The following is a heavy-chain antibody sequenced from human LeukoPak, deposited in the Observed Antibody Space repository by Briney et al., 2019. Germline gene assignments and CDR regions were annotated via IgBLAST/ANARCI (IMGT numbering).Heavy chain of an antibody. V-gene: IGHV1-69*01. CDR1: GFTFSSYA. CDR2: IIPIFGTA. CDR3: ARLVRGHVYYFDY. Sequence: GGSLRLSCAASGFTFSSYAISWVRQAPGQGLEWMGGIIPIFGTANYAQKFQGRVTITADESTSTAYMELSSLRSEDTAVYYCARLVRGHVYYFDYWGQGTLVTVSS. J-gene: IGHJ4*02. D-gene: IGHD3-10*01.